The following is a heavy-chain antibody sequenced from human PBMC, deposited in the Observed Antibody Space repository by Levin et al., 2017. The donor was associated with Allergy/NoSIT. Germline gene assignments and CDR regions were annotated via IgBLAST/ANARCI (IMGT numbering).Heavy chain of an antibody. CDR3: ARDLPGRGGFDY. D-gene: IGHD1-1*01. V-gene: IGHV3-49*04. Sequence: GGSLRLSCIASGFTFGDYAMSWVRQAPGAGLEWVGFIRSQAYGGTTEYAASVKGRFSISRDDSKNIAYLQMSSLTTEDTAVYYCARDLPGRGGFDYWGQGTLVTVSS. CDR2: IRSQAYGGTT. CDR1: GFTFGDYA. J-gene: IGHJ4*02.